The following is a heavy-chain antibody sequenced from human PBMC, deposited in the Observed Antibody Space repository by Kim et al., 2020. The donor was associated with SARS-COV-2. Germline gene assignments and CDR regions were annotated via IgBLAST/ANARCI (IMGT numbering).Heavy chain of an antibody. CDR3: ARALEDIVVVVAATRGDY. D-gene: IGHD2-15*01. Sequence: KGRFTISRDNAKNSLYLQMNSLRAEDTAVYYCARALEDIVVVVAATRGDYWGQETLVTVSS. V-gene: IGHV3-11*06. J-gene: IGHJ4*02.